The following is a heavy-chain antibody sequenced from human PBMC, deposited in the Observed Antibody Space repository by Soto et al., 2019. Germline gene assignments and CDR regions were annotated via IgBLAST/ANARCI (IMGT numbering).Heavy chain of an antibody. Sequence: GGSLRLSCAASGFTFSNAWMSWVRQAPGKGMEWVGRIKSKTDGGTTDYAAPVRGRFTISRDDSKNTLYLQMNSLKTEDTAVYYCTTAVYYDSSGNYAFDIWGQGTMVT. CDR2: IKSKTDGGTT. V-gene: IGHV3-15*01. J-gene: IGHJ3*02. D-gene: IGHD3-22*01. CDR3: TTAVYYDSSGNYAFDI. CDR1: GFTFSNAW.